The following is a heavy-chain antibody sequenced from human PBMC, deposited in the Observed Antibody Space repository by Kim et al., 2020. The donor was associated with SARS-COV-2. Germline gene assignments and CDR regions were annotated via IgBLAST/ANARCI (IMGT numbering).Heavy chain of an antibody. V-gene: IGHV3-13*01. CDR2: IGTIADT. J-gene: IGHJ4*02. D-gene: IGHD6-19*01. CDR1: GFTFSRAD. Sequence: GGSLRLSCEASGFTFSRADMHWVRQGAGRGLKWVSAIGTIADTFYADSVKGRFTISRDNARNSVYLQMNNLRAGDTAVYYCVRHRTGGWYGDFDYWGQGTLVTVSS. CDR3: VRHRTGGWYGDFDY.